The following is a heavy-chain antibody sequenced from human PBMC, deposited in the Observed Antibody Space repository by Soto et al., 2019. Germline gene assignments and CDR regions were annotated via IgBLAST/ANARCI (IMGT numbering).Heavy chain of an antibody. CDR1: GGSLRRHY. D-gene: IGHD2-15*01. J-gene: IGHJ5*02. CDR3: AGILKCVVAARGSWSDP. V-gene: IGHV4-34*01. CDR2: INHSGST. Sequence: PESLPHTYAVYGGSLRRHYWTWFRQSPGKDMEWIGEINHSGSTNYNPSIKSRVTISVDTSKNQFSLKLSSVTAADTAVYYCAGILKCVVAARGSWSDPWGQCTL.